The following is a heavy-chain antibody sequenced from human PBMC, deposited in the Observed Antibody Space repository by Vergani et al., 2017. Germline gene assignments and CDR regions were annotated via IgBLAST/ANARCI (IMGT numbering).Heavy chain of an antibody. Sequence: EVQLVESGGGLVQPGGSLRLSCAASGFTFSSYWMHWVRQAPGKGLVWVSRIKNTGDSTHYADSVKGRFTISRDNSKNTLYLQMNSLRVEDTAVYYCGRGSDNYNWGQGTLVTVSS. J-gene: IGHJ4*02. D-gene: IGHD5-24*01. V-gene: IGHV3-74*01. CDR2: IKNTGDST. CDR3: GRGSDNYN. CDR1: GFTFSSYW.